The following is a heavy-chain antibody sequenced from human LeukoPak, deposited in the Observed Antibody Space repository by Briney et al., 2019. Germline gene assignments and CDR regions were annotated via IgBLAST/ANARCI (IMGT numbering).Heavy chain of an antibody. CDR2: IDPSDSYT. J-gene: IGHJ4*02. Sequence: GESLRVSCKGAGCSITSYAISWWREMPGKGLEWMGRIDPSDSYTNYSPSFQGHVTISADKSISTAYLQWSSLKASDTAMYYCARAQYYYDSSGYYQTTGNFDYWGQGTLVTVSS. CDR3: ARAQYYYDSSGYYQTTGNFDY. D-gene: IGHD3-22*01. V-gene: IGHV5-10-1*01. CDR1: GCSITSYA.